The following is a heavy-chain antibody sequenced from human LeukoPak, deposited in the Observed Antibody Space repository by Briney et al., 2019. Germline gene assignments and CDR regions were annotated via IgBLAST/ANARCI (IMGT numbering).Heavy chain of an antibody. Sequence: GSLRLSCAASGFTFSTYNMNWVRQAPGKRLEWVSSITSSSRYIYYADSVKGRFTISRDNAKNSLYLQMDSLRAEDTAVYYCARDTMILDYWGQGTLVTVSS. J-gene: IGHJ4*02. CDR2: ITSSSRYI. V-gene: IGHV3-21*01. D-gene: IGHD3-22*01. CDR3: ARDTMILDY. CDR1: GFTFSTYN.